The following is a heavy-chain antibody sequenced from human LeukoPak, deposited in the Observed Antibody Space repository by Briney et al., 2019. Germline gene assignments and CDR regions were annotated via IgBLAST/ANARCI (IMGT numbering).Heavy chain of an antibody. CDR2: IYYSGST. D-gene: IGHD6-6*01. CDR1: GGSISSGDYY. J-gene: IGHJ4*02. CDR3: ARGWGAARRYFDY. V-gene: IGHV4-30-4*08. Sequence: SETLSLTCTVSGGSISSGDYYWSWIRQPPGKGLEWIGYIYYSGSTYYNPSLKSRVTISVDTSKNQFSLKLSSVTAADTAVYYCARGWGAARRYFDYWGQGTLVTVSS.